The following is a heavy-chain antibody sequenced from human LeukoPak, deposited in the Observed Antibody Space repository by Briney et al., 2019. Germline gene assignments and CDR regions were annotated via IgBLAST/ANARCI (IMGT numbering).Heavy chain of an antibody. V-gene: IGHV1-18*01. CDR1: GYTFTSYG. J-gene: IGHJ6*03. D-gene: IGHD3-3*01. CDR2: ISLYNGDT. CDR3: ARFQDYDFWSGYPPADYYYYMDV. Sequence: GASVKVSCKASGYTFTSYGITWVRQAPGQGLEWMGWISLYNGDTNYAQKVQGRVTLTTDTSTNTAYMELSSLRSEDTAVYYCARFQDYDFWSGYPPADYYYYMDVWGKGTTVTVSS.